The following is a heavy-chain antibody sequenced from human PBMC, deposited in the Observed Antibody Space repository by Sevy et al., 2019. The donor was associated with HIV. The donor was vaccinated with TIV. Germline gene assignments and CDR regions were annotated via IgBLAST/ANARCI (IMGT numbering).Heavy chain of an antibody. V-gene: IGHV3-30*18. CDR1: GFTFSSYG. J-gene: IGHJ3*02. D-gene: IGHD3-16*02. CDR2: ISYDGSNK. Sequence: GGSLRLSCAASGFTFSSYGMHWVRQAPGKGLEWVAVISYDGSNKYYSDSVKGRFTISRDNSKNTLYLQMNSLRAEDTAVYYCAKDAYYDYVWGSYSYTPDAFDIWGQGTMVTVSS. CDR3: AKDAYYDYVWGSYSYTPDAFDI.